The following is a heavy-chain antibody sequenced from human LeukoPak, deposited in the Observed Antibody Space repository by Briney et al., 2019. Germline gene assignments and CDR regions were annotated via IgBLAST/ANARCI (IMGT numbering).Heavy chain of an antibody. CDR1: GFTFSRYW. CDR2: ISSSGSTI. Sequence: GGSLRLSCAASGFTFSRYWMSWVHQAPGKGLEWVSYISSSGSTIHYADSVKGRFTISRDNAKNSLYLQMNSLRAEDTAVYYCARGLRYFDWVPRPFDYWGQGTLVTVSS. D-gene: IGHD3-9*01. J-gene: IGHJ4*02. V-gene: IGHV3-48*03. CDR3: ARGLRYFDWVPRPFDY.